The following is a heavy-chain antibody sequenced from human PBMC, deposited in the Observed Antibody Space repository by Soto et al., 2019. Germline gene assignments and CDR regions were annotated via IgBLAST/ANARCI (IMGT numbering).Heavy chain of an antibody. CDR2: IYHSGST. D-gene: IGHD2-2*01. CDR1: GGSISSSNW. V-gene: IGHV4-4*02. CDR3: ARLTELGYCSSTSCSNWFDP. Sequence: PSETLSLTCAVSGGSISSSNWWSWVRQPPGKGLEWIGEIYHSGSTNYNPSLKSRVTISVDKSKNQFSLKLSSVTAADTAVYYCARLTELGYCSSTSCSNWFDPWGQGTLLTVSS. J-gene: IGHJ5*02.